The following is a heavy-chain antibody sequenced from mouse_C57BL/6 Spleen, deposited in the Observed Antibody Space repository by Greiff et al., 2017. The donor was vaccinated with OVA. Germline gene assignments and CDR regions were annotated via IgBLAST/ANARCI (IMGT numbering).Heavy chain of an antibody. D-gene: IGHD1-1*01. J-gene: IGHJ4*01. CDR1: GYAFSSSW. CDR2: IYPGDGDT. CDR3: AREGYGSSYNYYAMDY. Sequence: VQLQQSGPELVKPGASVKISCKASGYAFSSSWMNWVKQRPGKGLEWIGRIYPGDGDTNYNGKFKGKATLTADKSSSTAYMQLSSLTSEDSAVYFCAREGYGSSYNYYAMDYWGQGTSVTVSS. V-gene: IGHV1-82*01.